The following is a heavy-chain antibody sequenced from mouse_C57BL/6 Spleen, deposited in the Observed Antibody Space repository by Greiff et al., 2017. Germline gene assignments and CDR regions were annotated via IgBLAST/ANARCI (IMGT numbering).Heavy chain of an antibody. CDR2: ISSGGDYI. D-gene: IGHD1-2*01. J-gene: IGHJ4*01. Sequence: EVHLVESGEGLVKPGGSLKLSCAASGFTFSSYAMSWVHQTPEKRLEWVAYISSGGDYIYYADTVKGRFTISRDNARNTLYLQMSSLKSEDTAMYYCTRDPLHYAMDYWGQGTSVTVSS. CDR3: TRDPLHYAMDY. V-gene: IGHV5-9-1*02. CDR1: GFTFSSYA.